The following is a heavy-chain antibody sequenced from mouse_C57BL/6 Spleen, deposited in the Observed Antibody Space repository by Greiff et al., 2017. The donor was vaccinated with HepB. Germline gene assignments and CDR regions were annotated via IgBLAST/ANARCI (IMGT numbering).Heavy chain of an antibody. Sequence: QVQLQQPGTELVKPGASVKLSCKASGYTFTSYWMHWVKQRPGQGLEWIGNINPSNGGTNHNEKFKSKATLTVDKSSSTTYMQLSSRTSEDSAVYYCARRGDGNYVLNAMDYWGQGTSVTVSS. CDR2: INPSNGGT. J-gene: IGHJ4*01. V-gene: IGHV1-53*01. CDR3: ARRGDGNYVLNAMDY. D-gene: IGHD2-1*01. CDR1: GYTFTSYW.